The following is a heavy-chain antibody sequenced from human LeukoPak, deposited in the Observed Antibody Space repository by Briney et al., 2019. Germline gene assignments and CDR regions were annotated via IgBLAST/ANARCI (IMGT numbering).Heavy chain of an antibody. D-gene: IGHD2-8*01. CDR1: GFTFSSYA. CDR2: ISGRGGST. J-gene: IGHJ4*02. Sequence: GGSLRLSCAASGFTFSSYAMSWVRQAPGKGLEWVSAISGRGGSTYYADSVKGRFTISRDNSKNRLYLQMNSLKAEDTAVYYCAKPRAIMVYADFDYWGQGTLVTVSS. CDR3: AKPRAIMVYADFDY. V-gene: IGHV3-23*01.